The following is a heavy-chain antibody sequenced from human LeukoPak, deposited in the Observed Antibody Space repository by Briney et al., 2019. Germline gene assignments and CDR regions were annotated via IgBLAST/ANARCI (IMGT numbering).Heavy chain of an antibody. CDR3: ARDSAGGQITAFGVRGVIKGGDY. J-gene: IGHJ4*02. Sequence: GGSLRLSCAASGFTFSSYGMHWVRQAPGKGLEWVSSISSSSSYIYYADSVKGRFTISRDNAKNSLYLQMNSLRAEDTAVYYCARDSAGGQITAFGVRGVIKGGDYWGQGTLVTVSS. V-gene: IGHV3-21*01. CDR1: GFTFSSYG. D-gene: IGHD3-10*01. CDR2: ISSSSSYI.